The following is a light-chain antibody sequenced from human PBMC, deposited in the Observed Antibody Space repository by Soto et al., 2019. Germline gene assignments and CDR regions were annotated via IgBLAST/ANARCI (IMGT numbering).Light chain of an antibody. CDR1: RSDVGGYNY. CDR2: EVS. V-gene: IGLV2-8*01. Sequence: QSALTQPPSASGSPGQSVTISCTGTRSDVGGYNYVSWYQQHPGKAPKLMIYEVSERPSGVPDRFSGSKSGNTASLTVSGLKAEDEADYYCSSYAGSNNVVFGGGTKLTVL. J-gene: IGLJ2*01. CDR3: SSYAGSNNVV.